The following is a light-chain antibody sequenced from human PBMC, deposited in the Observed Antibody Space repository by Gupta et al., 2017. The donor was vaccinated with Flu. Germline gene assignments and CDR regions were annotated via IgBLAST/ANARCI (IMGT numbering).Light chain of an antibody. CDR3: QQRSNWPPYT. V-gene: IGKV3-11*01. J-gene: IGKJ2*01. Sequence: LSPGERATLSCRASQTIGTYLAWYQQKPGQSPRLLIYDASNRATGIPARFSGSGSGTDFTLTISSLEPEDFAVYYCQQRSNWPPYTFGQGTKLEIK. CDR1: QTIGTY. CDR2: DAS.